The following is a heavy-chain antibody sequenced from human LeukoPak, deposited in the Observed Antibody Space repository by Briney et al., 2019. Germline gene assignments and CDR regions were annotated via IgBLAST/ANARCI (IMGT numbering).Heavy chain of an antibody. CDR1: GFTFSSYA. Sequence: PGGSLRLSCAASGFTFSSYAMSWVRQAPGKGLEWVSAISGSGGSTYYADSVKGRFTISRDNSKNTLYLQMNSLRAEDTAVYYCAKDSTHLYYDILTGYSYTVDYWGQGTLVTVSS. D-gene: IGHD3-9*01. CDR2: ISGSGGST. J-gene: IGHJ4*02. V-gene: IGHV3-23*01. CDR3: AKDSTHLYYDILTGYSYTVDY.